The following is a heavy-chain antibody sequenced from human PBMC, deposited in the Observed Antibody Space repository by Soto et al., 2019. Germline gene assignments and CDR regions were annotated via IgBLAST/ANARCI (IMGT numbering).Heavy chain of an antibody. J-gene: IGHJ4*02. CDR1: GVSISRYY. CDR2: IYNSGST. V-gene: IGHV4-59*01. CDR3: ARGQWLPVRPYYFDY. Sequence: TSETLSLTCTLSGVSISRYYWSWIRQPPGKGLEWIGYIYNSGSTNYNPSLKSRVTISVDTPTNQFSLKVSSVTATDTAVYYCARGQWLPVRPYYFDYWGQGTLVTVSS. D-gene: IGHD3-22*01.